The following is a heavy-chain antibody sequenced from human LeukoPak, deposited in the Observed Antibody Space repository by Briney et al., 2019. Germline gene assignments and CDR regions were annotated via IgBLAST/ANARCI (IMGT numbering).Heavy chain of an antibody. V-gene: IGHV3-21*01. CDR1: GFTFSSYS. D-gene: IGHD3-22*01. Sequence: GGSLRLSCAASGFTFSSYSMNWVRQAPGKGLEWVSSISSSSSYIYYADSVKGRFTISRDNAKNSLYLQMNSLRAEDTAVYYCARHDSSGPGEAFDIWGQGTMVTVSS. J-gene: IGHJ3*02. CDR3: ARHDSSGPGEAFDI. CDR2: ISSSSSYI.